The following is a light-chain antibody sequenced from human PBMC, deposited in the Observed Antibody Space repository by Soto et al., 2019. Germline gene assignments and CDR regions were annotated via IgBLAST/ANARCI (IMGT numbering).Light chain of an antibody. V-gene: IGKV3D-20*02. CDR1: QSISISY. CDR3: QQRSDWLPIT. CDR2: STS. Sequence: EIVLTQSPGTLSLSPGERATLSCRASQSISISYIAWYQQRPGQAPRLLIYSTSIRATGIPVRFSGSGSGTDFTLTISSLEPEDFAVYYCQQRSDWLPITFGQGTRLEIK. J-gene: IGKJ5*01.